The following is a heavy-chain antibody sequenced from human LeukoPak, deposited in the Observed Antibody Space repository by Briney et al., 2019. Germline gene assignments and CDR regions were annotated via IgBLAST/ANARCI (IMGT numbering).Heavy chain of an antibody. CDR1: GYTFTSYY. Sequence: ASVKVSCKASGYTFTSYYMHWVRQAPGQGLEWMGIINPSGGSTSYAQKFQGRVTMTRDTSTSTAYMELRSLRSDDTAVYYCARDGPGYKLFDYWGQGTLVTVSS. CDR2: INPSGGST. V-gene: IGHV1-46*01. CDR3: ARDGPGYKLFDY. J-gene: IGHJ4*02. D-gene: IGHD1-1*01.